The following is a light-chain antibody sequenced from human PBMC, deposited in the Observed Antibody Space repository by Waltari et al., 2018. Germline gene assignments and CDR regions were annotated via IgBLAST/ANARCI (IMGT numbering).Light chain of an antibody. Sequence: EIEMTQSPATLSVSPGERVTLSCRASQSVGNNLAWYQQRPGQAPRLLTYGASTRATDISDRFSGSGSGTDFTLTISALQSEDLAVYYCHQYNHWPTFTFGQGTKLQIE. CDR1: QSVGNN. J-gene: IGKJ2*01. V-gene: IGKV3-15*01. CDR2: GAS. CDR3: HQYNHWPTFT.